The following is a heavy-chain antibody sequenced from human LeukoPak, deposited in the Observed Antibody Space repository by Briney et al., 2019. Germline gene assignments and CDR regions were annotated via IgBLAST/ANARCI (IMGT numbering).Heavy chain of an antibody. V-gene: IGHV3-74*01. CDR1: GFTFSSYW. CDR2: INSDGSST. D-gene: IGHD6-13*01. Sequence: PGGSLRLSCAASGFTFSSYWMHWVRQAPGKGLVWVSRINSDGSSTSYADSVKGRFTISRDNARNTLYLQMNSLRAEDTAVYYCARDSSSWPAVYYYYYYYMDVWGKGTTVTVSS. CDR3: ARDSSSWPAVYYYYYYYMDV. J-gene: IGHJ6*03.